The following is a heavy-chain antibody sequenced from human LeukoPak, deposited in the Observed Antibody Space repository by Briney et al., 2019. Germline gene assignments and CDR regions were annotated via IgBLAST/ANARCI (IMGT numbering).Heavy chain of an antibody. J-gene: IGHJ6*03. D-gene: IGHD3-16*01. CDR1: GYTFTSYG. CDR3: ARGVYYDYIWGSSGYYYYMDV. V-gene: IGHV1-18*01. CDR2: ISAYNGNT. Sequence: ASVKVSCKASGYTFTSYGISWVRQAPGQGLEWMGWISAYNGNTNYAQKLQGRVTMTTDTPTSTAYMELRSLRSDDTAVYYCARGVYYDYIWGSSGYYYYMDVWGKGTTVTVSS.